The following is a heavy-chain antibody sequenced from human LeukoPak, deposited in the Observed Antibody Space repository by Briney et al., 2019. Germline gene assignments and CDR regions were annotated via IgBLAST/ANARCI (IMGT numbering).Heavy chain of an antibody. CDR3: LTIVETTIDAFDI. J-gene: IGHJ3*02. V-gene: IGHV3-9*01. CDR1: GFTFDDYA. CDR2: ISWNSGSI. D-gene: IGHD1-26*01. Sequence: GGSLRLSCAASGFTFDDYAMHWVRQAPGKGLEWVSGISWNSGSIGYADSVKGRFTISRDNAKNSLYLQMNSLRAEDTAVYYCLTIVETTIDAFDIWGQGTMVTVSS.